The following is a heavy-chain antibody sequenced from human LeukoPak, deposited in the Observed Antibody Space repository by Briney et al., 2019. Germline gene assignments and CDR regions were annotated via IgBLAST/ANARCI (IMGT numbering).Heavy chain of an antibody. J-gene: IGHJ5*02. CDR1: GGSISSYY. CDR2: IYYSGST. V-gene: IGHV4-59*01. D-gene: IGHD6-6*01. Sequence: SETLSLSCTVSGGSISSYYWSWIRQPPGKGLEWIGYIYYSGSTNYNPSLKSRVTISVDTSKNQFSLKLSSVTAADTAVYYCAREYSSSSRWFDPWGQGTLVTVSS. CDR3: AREYSSSSRWFDP.